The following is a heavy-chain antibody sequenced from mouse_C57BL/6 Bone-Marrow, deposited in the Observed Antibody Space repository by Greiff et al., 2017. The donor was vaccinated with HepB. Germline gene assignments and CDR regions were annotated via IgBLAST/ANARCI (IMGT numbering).Heavy chain of an antibody. J-gene: IGHJ3*01. CDR3: ARLHYGSSHQAWFAY. D-gene: IGHD1-1*01. CDR1: GFTFSDYG. V-gene: IGHV5-15*01. CDR2: ISNLAYSI. Sequence: EVQLVESGGGLVQPGGSLKLSCAASGFTFSDYGMAWVRQAPRKGPEWVAFISNLAYSIYYADTVTGRFTISRENAKNTLYLEMSSLRSEDTAMYYCARLHYGSSHQAWFAYWGQGTLVTVSA.